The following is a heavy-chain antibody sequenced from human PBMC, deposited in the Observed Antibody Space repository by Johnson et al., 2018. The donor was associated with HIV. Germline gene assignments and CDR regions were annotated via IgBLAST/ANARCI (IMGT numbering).Heavy chain of an antibody. J-gene: IGHJ3*02. Sequence: VQLVESGGGLVQPGRSLRLSCAASGFSFDDYAMYWVRQAPGKGLEWVAGISWNTGSIGYADSVKGRFTISRDNAKNSLYLQMNSLRAEDTALYYCARGKWLDAFDIWGQGTMVTVSS. CDR3: ARGKWLDAFDI. CDR2: ISWNTGSI. CDR1: GFSFDDYA. V-gene: IGHV3-9*01. D-gene: IGHD6-19*01.